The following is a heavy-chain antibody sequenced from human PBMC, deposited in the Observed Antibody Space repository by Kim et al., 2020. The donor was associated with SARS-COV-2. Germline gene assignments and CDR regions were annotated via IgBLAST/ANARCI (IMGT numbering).Heavy chain of an antibody. Sequence: GGSLRLSCAASGFTFDDYAMHWVRQAPGKGLEWVSGISWNSGSIGYADSVKGRFTISRDNAKNSLYLQMNSLRAEDTALYYCAHRRGGGIAVAGTIGNYFDYWGQGTLVTVSS. CDR3: AHRRGGGIAVAGTIGNYFDY. D-gene: IGHD6-19*01. V-gene: IGHV3-9*01. CDR2: ISWNSGSI. CDR1: GFTFDDYA. J-gene: IGHJ4*02.